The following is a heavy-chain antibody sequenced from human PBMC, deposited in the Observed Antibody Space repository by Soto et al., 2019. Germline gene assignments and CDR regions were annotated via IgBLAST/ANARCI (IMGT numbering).Heavy chain of an antibody. CDR3: ASKHWNNNWFDP. CDR2: INHSGST. V-gene: IGHV4-34*01. Sequence: SETLSLTCAVYGGSFSGYYWSWIRQPPGKGLEWIGEINHSGSTNYNPSLKSRVTISVDTSKNQFSLKLSSVTAADTAVYYCASKHWNNNWFDPWGQGTLVTVSS. D-gene: IGHD1-1*01. J-gene: IGHJ5*02. CDR1: GGSFSGYY.